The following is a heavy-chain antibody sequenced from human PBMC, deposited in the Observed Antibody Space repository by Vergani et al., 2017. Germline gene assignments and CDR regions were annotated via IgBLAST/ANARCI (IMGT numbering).Heavy chain of an antibody. D-gene: IGHD1/OR15-1a*01. CDR2: INTNGDHT. CDR1: GYIFSSDA. CDR3: AKGGWNNFFGP. Sequence: EVQLLESGGGLVQHGGSLRLSCAVSGYIFSSDAMSWVRQAPGRAPEWVSIINTNGDHTKYADAVKGRFTITRDNSRSILYLQMDSLRVEDTATYYCAKGGWNNFFGPWGRGALVIVSP. V-gene: IGHV3-23*01. J-gene: IGHJ5*02.